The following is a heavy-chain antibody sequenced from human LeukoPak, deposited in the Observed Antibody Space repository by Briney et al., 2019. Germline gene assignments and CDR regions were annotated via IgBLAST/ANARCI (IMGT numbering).Heavy chain of an antibody. CDR3: ASGGYSYGFDY. V-gene: IGHV4-30-2*01. D-gene: IGHD5-18*01. J-gene: IGHJ4*02. Sequence: SETLSLTCAVSGGSISSGGYSWSWMRQPPGKGLEWIGYIYHNGNTYYSPSLKSRVTISVDRSKNQLSLKLSSVTAADTAMYYCASGGYSYGFDYWGQGTLVTVSS. CDR1: GGSISSGGYS. CDR2: IYHNGNT.